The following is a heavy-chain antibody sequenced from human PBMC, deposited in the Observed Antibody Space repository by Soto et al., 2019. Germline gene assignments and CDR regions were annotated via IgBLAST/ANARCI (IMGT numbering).Heavy chain of an antibody. CDR1: GGSISSYY. CDR2: IYTSGST. Sequence: SETLSLTCTVSGGSISSYYWSWIRQPAGKGLEWIGRIYTSGSTNYNPSLKSRVTMSVDTSKNQFSLKLSSVTAADTAVYYCAGDEATVTDYYYYGMDVWGQGTTVTVSS. J-gene: IGHJ6*02. CDR3: AGDEATVTDYYYYGMDV. V-gene: IGHV4-4*07. D-gene: IGHD4-4*01.